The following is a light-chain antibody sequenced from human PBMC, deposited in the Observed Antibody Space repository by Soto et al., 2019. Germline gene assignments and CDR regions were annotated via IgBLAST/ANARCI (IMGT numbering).Light chain of an antibody. CDR2: SDT. J-gene: IGLJ1*01. CDR3: AARDDRLNGNV. V-gene: IGLV1-44*01. Sequence: QSVLTQPPSLSATPGQRGTISGSGGGSNVGSNGVEWFQQLPGAAPQLLIYSDTERPSGVPDRFSGSRAGTSASLAISGLQSEDEADYYCAARDDRLNGNVFGTGTKVTVL. CDR1: GSNVGSNG.